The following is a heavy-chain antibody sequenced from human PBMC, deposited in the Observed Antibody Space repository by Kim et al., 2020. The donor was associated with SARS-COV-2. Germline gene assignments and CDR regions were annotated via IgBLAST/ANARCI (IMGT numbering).Heavy chain of an antibody. J-gene: IGHJ5*02. D-gene: IGHD3-10*01. CDR1: GGSISTTYYY. CDR2: IYYSGST. CDR3: AKTGAFRGGFLNWFDP. V-gene: IGHV4-39*01. Sequence: SETLSLTCTVSGGSISTTYYYWGWVRQPPGKGLEWIGSIYYSGSTYFNPSLKSRVTISVDSSKNQFSLKLTSVTAADTAVYYCAKTGAFRGGFLNWFDP.